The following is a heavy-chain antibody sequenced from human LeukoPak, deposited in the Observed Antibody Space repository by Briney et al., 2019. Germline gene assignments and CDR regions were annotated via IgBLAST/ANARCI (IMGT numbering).Heavy chain of an antibody. CDR3: AKHGYCSGISCFFDF. CDR1: GFTFSSYW. D-gene: IGHD2-2*03. Sequence: GGSLRLSCAASGFTFSSYWMHWVRQAPGKGLVWVSAISGSGPYTFYTDSVRGRFTISRDSSKNTLYLQMNSLRAEDTALYYCAKHGYCSGISCFFDFWGQGTQVTVSS. J-gene: IGHJ4*02. V-gene: IGHV3-23*01. CDR2: ISGSGPYT.